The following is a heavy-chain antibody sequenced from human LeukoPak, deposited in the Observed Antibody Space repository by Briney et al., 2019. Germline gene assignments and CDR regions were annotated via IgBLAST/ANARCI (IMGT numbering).Heavy chain of an antibody. Sequence: GGSLRLSCAASGFTFSSYAMSWVRQAPGKGLEWVSAISGSGGSTYYADSVKGRFTISRDNSKNTLYLQMNSLRAEDTAVYYCARDLGDLHAFDIWGQGTMVTVSS. CDR3: ARDLGDLHAFDI. CDR2: ISGSGGST. J-gene: IGHJ3*02. V-gene: IGHV3-23*01. D-gene: IGHD4-17*01. CDR1: GFTFSSYA.